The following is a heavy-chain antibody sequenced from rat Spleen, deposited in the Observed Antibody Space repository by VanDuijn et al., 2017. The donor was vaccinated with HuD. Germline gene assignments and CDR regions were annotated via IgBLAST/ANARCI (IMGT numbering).Heavy chain of an antibody. CDR1: GFIFSDYY. Sequence: EVQLVESDGGLVLPGRSLKLSCAASGFIFSDYYMAWVRQAPKKGLEWVASISYDGSNTYYPDSVKGRFTISRDNAKSTLYLQMNSLRSEDTAIYYCARARSDWSPDYWGQGVMVTVSS. CDR3: ARARSDWSPDY. V-gene: IGHV5-22*01. J-gene: IGHJ2*01. CDR2: ISYDGSNT. D-gene: IGHD4-2*01.